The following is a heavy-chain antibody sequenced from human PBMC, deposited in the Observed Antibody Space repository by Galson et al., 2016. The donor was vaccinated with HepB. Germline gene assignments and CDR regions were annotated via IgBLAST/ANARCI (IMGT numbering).Heavy chain of an antibody. D-gene: IGHD5-18*01. V-gene: IGHV3-33*01. CDR2: IWYDGSNK. CDR3: ARDQLIHLWSPSSPDY. J-gene: IGHJ4*02. Sequence: SLRVSCAASGFTFSNCAMHWVRQAPGKGLEWVAGIWYDGSNKYYADSVKGRFTMSRDNSKNTGYLQMNSLRVEDTAVYHCARDQLIHLWSPSSPDYWGQGTLVTVST. CDR1: GFTFSNCA.